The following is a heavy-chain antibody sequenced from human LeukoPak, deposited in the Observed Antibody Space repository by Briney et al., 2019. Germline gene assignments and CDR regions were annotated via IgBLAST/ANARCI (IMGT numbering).Heavy chain of an antibody. CDR3: AAADIVVVPAANTRGFDY. Sequence: PSETLSLTCAVYGGSFSGYYWSWIRQPPGKGLEWIGEINHSGSTNYNPSLKSRVTISVGTSKNQFSLKLSSVTAADTAVYYCAAADIVVVPAANTRGFDYWGQGTLVTVSS. D-gene: IGHD2-2*01. CDR1: GGSFSGYY. V-gene: IGHV4-34*01. CDR2: INHSGST. J-gene: IGHJ4*02.